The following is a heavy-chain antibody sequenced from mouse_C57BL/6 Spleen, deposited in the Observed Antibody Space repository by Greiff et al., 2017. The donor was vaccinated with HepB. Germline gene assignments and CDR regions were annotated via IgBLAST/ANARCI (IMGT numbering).Heavy chain of an antibody. J-gene: IGHJ2*01. Sequence: VQLKESGPGLVKPSQSLSLTCSVTGYSITSGYYWNWIRQFPGNKLEWMGYISYDGSNNYNPSLKNRISITRDTSKNQFFLKLNSVTTEDTATYYCPRGGYYFDYWGQGTTLTVSS. CDR2: ISYDGSN. V-gene: IGHV3-6*01. CDR1: GYSITSGYY. CDR3: PRGGYYFDY.